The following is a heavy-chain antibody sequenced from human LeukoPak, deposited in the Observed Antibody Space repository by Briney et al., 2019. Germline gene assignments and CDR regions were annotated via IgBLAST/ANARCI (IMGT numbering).Heavy chain of an antibody. Sequence: GGSLRLSCAASGFTFSSYAMHWVRQAPGKGLEWVAVISYDGSNKYYADSVKGRFTISRDNSKNTLYLQMNSLRAEDTAVYYCARDLVVVPAATRGYSYGLGYFDYWGQGTLVTVSS. J-gene: IGHJ4*02. CDR1: GFTFSSYA. CDR3: ARDLVVVPAATRGYSYGLGYFDY. CDR2: ISYDGSNK. V-gene: IGHV3-30*04. D-gene: IGHD2-2*01.